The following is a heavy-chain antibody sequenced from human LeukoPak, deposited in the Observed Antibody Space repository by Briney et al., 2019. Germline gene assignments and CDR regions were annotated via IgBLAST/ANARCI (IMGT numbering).Heavy chain of an antibody. D-gene: IGHD7-27*01. V-gene: IGHV1-2*06. CDR3: ARVPNLTGDPRNFDY. CDR1: GYTFTGYY. CDR2: INPNSGGT. J-gene: IGHJ4*02. Sequence: GASVKVSCEASGYTFTGYYMHWVRQAPGQGLEWMGRINPNSGGTNYAQRFQGRVTMTRDTSISTAYMELSRLRSDDTAVYYCARVPNLTGDPRNFDYWGQGTLVTVSS.